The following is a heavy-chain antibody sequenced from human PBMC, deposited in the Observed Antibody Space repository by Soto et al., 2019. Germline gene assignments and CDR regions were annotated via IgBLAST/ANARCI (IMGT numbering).Heavy chain of an antibody. CDR3: ARCGYSSGWYFFDY. V-gene: IGHV3-33*01. D-gene: IGHD6-19*01. CDR1: GFTFSSYG. Sequence: QVQLVESGGGVVQPGRSLRLSCAASGFTFSSYGMHWVRQAPGKGLEWVAVIWYDGSNKYYADSVKGRFTISRDNSKNKLYLQMNSMRAEDTAVYYCARCGYSSGWYFFDYWGQGTLVTVSS. CDR2: IWYDGSNK. J-gene: IGHJ4*02.